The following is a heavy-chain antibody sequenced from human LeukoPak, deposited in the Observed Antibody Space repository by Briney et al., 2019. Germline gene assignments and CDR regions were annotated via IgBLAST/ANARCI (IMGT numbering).Heavy chain of an antibody. Sequence: GGSLRLSCAASGFTFSSYGMHWVRQAPGKGLEWGAVIWYDGSNKYYADSVKGRFTISRDNSKNTLYLQMNSLRAEDTAVYYCARVDGYCSSTSCPNPRYYYGMDVWGKGTTVTVSS. V-gene: IGHV3-33*01. CDR3: ARVDGYCSSTSCPNPRYYYGMDV. J-gene: IGHJ6*04. CDR2: IWYDGSNK. CDR1: GFTFSSYG. D-gene: IGHD2-2*01.